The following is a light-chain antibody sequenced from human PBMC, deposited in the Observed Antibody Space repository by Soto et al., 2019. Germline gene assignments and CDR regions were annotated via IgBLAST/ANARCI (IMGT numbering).Light chain of an antibody. CDR2: DGD. V-gene: IGLV3-21*02. CDR3: QVWDTTGYHTVV. Sequence: SYELTQPPSVSVAPGQTARILCSGTNIGTKSVHWYQLKPGQAPVLVVHDGDDGPSGIYERFSGSNSVSTATLIISRVEAGDEADYFCQVWDTTGYHTVVFGGGTKLTVL. CDR1: NIGTKS. J-gene: IGLJ2*01.